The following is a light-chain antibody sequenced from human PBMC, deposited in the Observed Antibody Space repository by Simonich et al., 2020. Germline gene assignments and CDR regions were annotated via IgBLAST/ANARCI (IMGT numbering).Light chain of an antibody. V-gene: IGKV2D-29*02. CDR1: QSLLHSDGKTY. CDR3: MQSIQLPMYT. Sequence: DIVMTQSPLSLPVTPGEPASISCKSSQSLLHSDGKTYLYWYLQKPGQSPQLLIYEGSNRFAGVPDRFSGSGSGTDFTLKISRVEAEDVGVYYCMQSIQLPMYTFGQGTKLEIK. CDR2: EGS. J-gene: IGKJ2*01.